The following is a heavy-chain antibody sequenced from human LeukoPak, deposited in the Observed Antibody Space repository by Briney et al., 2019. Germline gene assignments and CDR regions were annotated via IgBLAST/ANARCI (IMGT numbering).Heavy chain of an antibody. J-gene: IGHJ6*03. CDR1: GFSFSIYW. V-gene: IGHV3-74*01. Sequence: PGGSLRLSCAASGFSFSIYWMHWVRQAPGKGLVWVSRINTDGSSGNYADAVKGRFTISRDNAKNTLYLQLNSLRAEDTAVYYCAREKDTSGYYYYMDVWGKGTTVTVSS. CDR3: AREKDTSGYYYYMDV. D-gene: IGHD3-10*01. CDR2: INTDGSSG.